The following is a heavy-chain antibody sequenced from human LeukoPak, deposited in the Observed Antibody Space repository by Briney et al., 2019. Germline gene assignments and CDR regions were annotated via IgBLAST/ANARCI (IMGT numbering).Heavy chain of an antibody. CDR3: ARGSGNYYSGLLWYFDL. CDR1: GYIFTSYY. CDR2: INPSSGST. Sequence: ASVKVSCKASGYIFTSYYMHWVRQAPGQGLEWMGIINPSSGSTSYAQKFQDRVKMTRDTSRSTVYMELSSLRSEDTAVYYCARGSGNYYSGLLWYFDLWGRGTLVTVSS. D-gene: IGHD3-10*01. V-gene: IGHV1-46*01. J-gene: IGHJ2*01.